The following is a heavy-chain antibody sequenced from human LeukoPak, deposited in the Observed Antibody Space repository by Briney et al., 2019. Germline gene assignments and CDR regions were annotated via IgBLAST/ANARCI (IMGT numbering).Heavy chain of an antibody. D-gene: IGHD3-10*01. Sequence: GGSLRLSCAASGFTFSSYGMHWVRQAPGKGLEWVAFIRYDGSNKYYADSVKGRFTISRDNSKNTLYLQMNSLRAEDTAVYYRAKALFTMVRGVIDYWGQGTLVTVSS. J-gene: IGHJ4*02. CDR3: AKALFTMVRGVIDY. V-gene: IGHV3-30*02. CDR2: IRYDGSNK. CDR1: GFTFSSYG.